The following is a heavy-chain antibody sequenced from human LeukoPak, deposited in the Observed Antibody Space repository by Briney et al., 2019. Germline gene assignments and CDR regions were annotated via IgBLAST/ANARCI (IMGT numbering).Heavy chain of an antibody. Sequence: GASVKVSCKGSGYSFRSYGINWVRQAPGQGLEWMGWISGYNGNTNYAQMVQGRVTMTTDTSTSTAYMELRSLRSDDTAMYYCARGVGDIVTIPAAITVPWGQGTLVTVSS. CDR3: ARGVGDIVTIPAAITVP. CDR2: ISGYNGNT. V-gene: IGHV1-18*01. CDR1: GYSFRSYG. J-gene: IGHJ5*02. D-gene: IGHD2-2*01.